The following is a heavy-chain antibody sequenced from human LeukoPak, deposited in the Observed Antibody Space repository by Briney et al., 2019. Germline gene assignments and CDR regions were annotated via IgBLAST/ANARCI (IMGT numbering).Heavy chain of an antibody. CDR1: GFTLNIYS. V-gene: IGHV3-21*05. Sequence: GGPLRHSCGASGFTLNIYSMTRGRQSPENELDRTTDPSSAGSYIDYADSVKGRFTISRDNANNSLYLQMNSLRADDTAIYYCARVPTTGFWGSSYTYYFDHWGQGTLVTVSS. D-gene: IGHD3-3*01. CDR3: ARVPTTGFWGSSYTYYFDH. J-gene: IGHJ4*02. CDR2: PSSAGSYI.